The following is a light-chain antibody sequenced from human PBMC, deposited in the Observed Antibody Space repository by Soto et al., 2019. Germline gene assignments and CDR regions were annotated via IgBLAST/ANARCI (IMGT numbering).Light chain of an antibody. CDR3: QQRSNWPLT. V-gene: IGKV3-11*01. Sequence: IVLTQSPATPSLSPGERATLSCRASQSVSSSLAWYQQKPGQTPRLLIYDASNWATCIPTRFNGSGSGTDFPLTVSSLAPEDLEVYYCQQRSNWPLTFGGGTKVEIK. J-gene: IGKJ4*01. CDR1: QSVSSS. CDR2: DAS.